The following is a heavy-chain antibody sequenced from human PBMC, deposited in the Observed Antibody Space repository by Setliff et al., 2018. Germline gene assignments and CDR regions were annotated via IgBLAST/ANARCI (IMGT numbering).Heavy chain of an antibody. J-gene: IGHJ4*02. CDR2: IIHSGST. CDR3: ARSFSRSEKFLLDY. V-gene: IGHV4-34*12. CDR1: GGSFSGYY. Sequence: PSETLSLTCAVYGGSFSGYYWSWIHQPPGKRLEWIGEIIHSGSTNYNPSLKSRVTISMDTSKNQFSLKVSSVTAADTAVYYCARSFSRSEKFLLDYWGQGALVTVSS. D-gene: IGHD2-15*01.